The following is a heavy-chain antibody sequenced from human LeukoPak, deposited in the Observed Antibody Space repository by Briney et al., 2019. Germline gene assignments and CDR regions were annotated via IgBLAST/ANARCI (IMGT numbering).Heavy chain of an antibody. J-gene: IGHJ4*02. CDR3: ASSVGRDCSSTSCYMHFDY. CDR2: IYYSGST. V-gene: IGHV4-59*01. CDR1: GGSISSYY. Sequence: PSETLSLTCTVSGGSISSYYWSWIRQPPGKGLEWIGYIYYSGSTNYNPSLKSRVTISVDTSKNQFSLKLSSVTAADTAVYYCASSVGRDCSSTSCYMHFDYWGQGTLVTVSS. D-gene: IGHD2-2*02.